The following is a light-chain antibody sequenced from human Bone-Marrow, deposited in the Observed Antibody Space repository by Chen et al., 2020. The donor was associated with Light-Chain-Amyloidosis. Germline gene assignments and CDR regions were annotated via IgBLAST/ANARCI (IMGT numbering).Light chain of an antibody. V-gene: IGKV4-1*01. J-gene: IGKJ2*01. Sequence: DIVMTQFPDSLAVSLGERATINCKSSQSVLDSSNNKNYLAWYQQKPGQPPKVLISWASTRESGVPDRFSGSRSWTDFTLTISNVQAEDVAVYYCQQFFSTLTFGQGTKLEIK. CDR1: QSVLDSSNNKNY. CDR3: QQFFSTLT. CDR2: WAS.